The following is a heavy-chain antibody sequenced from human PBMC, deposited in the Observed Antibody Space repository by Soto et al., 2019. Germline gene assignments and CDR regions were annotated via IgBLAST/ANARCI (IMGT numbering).Heavy chain of an antibody. CDR2: IDPSDSYT. J-gene: IGHJ6*02. Sequence: PRESLKISCKGSGYSFTSYWISRVRLMPGKGLEWRGRIDPSDSYTNYSPSFQGHVTISADKSISTAYLQWSSLKASDTAMYYCARHTVARYCSGGSCFYYYYYYGMDVWGQGTTVTVSS. V-gene: IGHV5-10-1*01. CDR3: ARHTVARYCSGGSCFYYYYYYGMDV. D-gene: IGHD2-15*01. CDR1: GYSFTSYW.